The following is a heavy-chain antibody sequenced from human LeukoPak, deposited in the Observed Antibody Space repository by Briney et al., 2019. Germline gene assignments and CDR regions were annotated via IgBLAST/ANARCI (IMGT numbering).Heavy chain of an antibody. CDR2: IIPIFGTA. Sequence: SVKVSCKASGGTFSSYAISWVRQAPGQGLEWMGGIIPIFGTANYAQKFQGRVTITADKSTSTAYMELSSLRSEDTAVYYCAKDSPYAYYGSGSYWDYWGQGTLVTVSS. CDR1: GGTFSSYA. V-gene: IGHV1-69*06. D-gene: IGHD3-10*01. CDR3: AKDSPYAYYGSGSYWDY. J-gene: IGHJ4*02.